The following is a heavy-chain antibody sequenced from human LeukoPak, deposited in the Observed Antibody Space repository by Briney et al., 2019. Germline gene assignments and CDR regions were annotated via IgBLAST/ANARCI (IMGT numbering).Heavy chain of an antibody. D-gene: IGHD6-19*01. CDR1: GGSISSSSYY. J-gene: IGHJ3*02. CDR2: IYHSGST. V-gene: IGHV4-39*07. CDR3: ARVAVAGTDAFDI. Sequence: KPSETLSLTCTVSGGSISSSSYYWGWIRQPPGKGLEWIGSIYHSGSTYYNPSLKSRVTISVDTSKNQFSLKLSSVTAADTAVYYCARVAVAGTDAFDIWGQGTMVTVSS.